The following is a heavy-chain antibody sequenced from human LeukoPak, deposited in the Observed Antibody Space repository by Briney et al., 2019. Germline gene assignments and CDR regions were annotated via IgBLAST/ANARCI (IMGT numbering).Heavy chain of an antibody. V-gene: IGHV1-18*01. J-gene: IGHJ3*02. D-gene: IGHD3-22*01. Sequence: ASVKVSCKASGYTFTSYGISWVRQAPGQGLEWMGWISAYNGNTNYAQKLQGRVTMTTDTSTSTAYMELRSLRSDDAAVYYCARDYYDSSGPDAFDIWGQGTMVTVSS. CDR3: ARDYYDSSGPDAFDI. CDR2: ISAYNGNT. CDR1: GYTFTSYG.